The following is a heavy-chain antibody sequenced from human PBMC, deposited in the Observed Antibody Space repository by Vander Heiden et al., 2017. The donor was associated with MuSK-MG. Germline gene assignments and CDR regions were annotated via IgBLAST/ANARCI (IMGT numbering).Heavy chain of an antibody. D-gene: IGHD6-25*01. V-gene: IGHV3-30*18. CDR2: ISYDGRNK. CDR1: GFTFSSYG. Sequence: QVQLVASGRGVVQPGRSLRLSCAASGFTFSSYGMHCVRQAPGTGLAWLAVISYDGRNKNQADSGKGRFTISRDNSKNTLYLQMNSLRGEDTAVYYCAKDPESVAAGYFDYWGHVTLVTVSS. CDR3: AKDPESVAAGYFDY. J-gene: IGHJ4*01.